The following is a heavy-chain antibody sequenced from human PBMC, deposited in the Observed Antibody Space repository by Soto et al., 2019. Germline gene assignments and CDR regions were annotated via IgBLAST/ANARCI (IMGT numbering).Heavy chain of an antibody. CDR1: GGSISSGGYY. V-gene: IGHV4-31*03. J-gene: IGHJ6*02. Sequence: PSETLSLTCTVSGGSISSGGYYWSWIRQHPGKGLEWIGYIYYSGSTYYNPSLKSRVTISVDTSKNQFSLKLSSVTAADTAVYYCAREDYYTGYYYYGMDFWGQGTTVTVSS. CDR3: AREDYYTGYYYYGMDF. D-gene: IGHD3-22*01. CDR2: IYYSGST.